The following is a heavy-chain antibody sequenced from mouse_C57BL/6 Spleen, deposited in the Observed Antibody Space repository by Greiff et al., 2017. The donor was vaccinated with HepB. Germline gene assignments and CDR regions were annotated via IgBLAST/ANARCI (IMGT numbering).Heavy chain of an antibody. J-gene: IGHJ3*01. CDR1: GYTFTDYY. Sequence: QVQLQQSGAELVRPGASVKLSCKASGYTFTDYYINWVKQRPGQGLEWIARIYPGSGNTYYNEKFKGKATLTAEKSSSTAYMQLSSLTSEDSAVYFCARSPYDYVGIFAYWGQGTLVTVSA. V-gene: IGHV1-76*01. CDR3: ARSPYDYVGIFAY. D-gene: IGHD2-4*01. CDR2: IYPGSGNT.